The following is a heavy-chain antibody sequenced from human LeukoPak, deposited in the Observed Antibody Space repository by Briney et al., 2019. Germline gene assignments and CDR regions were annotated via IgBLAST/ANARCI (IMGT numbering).Heavy chain of an antibody. Sequence: SETLSLTCTVSGGSINSNSFYWGWARQPPGKGLEWIGIGSLSYRGSTYYSPSLKSRITISVDMAKSQSSLRLSSVTAADTAVYYCASNLRFLEWLPDSWGQGTLVTVSS. V-gene: IGHV4-39*01. J-gene: IGHJ4*02. CDR1: GGSINSNSFY. CDR3: ASNLRFLEWLPDS. D-gene: IGHD3-3*01. CDR2: LSYRGST.